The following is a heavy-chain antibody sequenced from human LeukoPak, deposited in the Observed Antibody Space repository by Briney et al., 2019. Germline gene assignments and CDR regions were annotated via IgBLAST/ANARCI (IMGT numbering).Heavy chain of an antibody. Sequence: SETLSLTCSVSGGSISSTSYYWGWIRQPPGKGLEWIGSIYYSGSTYYNPSLKSRVTISVDRSKNQFSLKLSSVTAADTAVYYCARSSVVTLDYWGQGTLVTVSS. V-gene: IGHV4-39*07. J-gene: IGHJ4*02. CDR3: ARSSVVTLDY. CDR2: IYYSGST. CDR1: GGSISSTSYY. D-gene: IGHD3-22*01.